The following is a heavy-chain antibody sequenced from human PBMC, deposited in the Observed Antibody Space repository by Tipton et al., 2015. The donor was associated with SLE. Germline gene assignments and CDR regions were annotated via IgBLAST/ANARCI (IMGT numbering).Heavy chain of an antibody. D-gene: IGHD6-19*01. Sequence: SLRLSCVASGFTFTTYGMPGVRLAPGKGLGWVAVIRDDGSKKYYGDSVKGRCTISRNNTKNTLYLQMSGLRAEDTAGDYCAKGGAVVGGERLDRWGQGTLVTVSS. CDR2: IRDDGSKK. CDR3: AKGGAVVGGERLDR. V-gene: IGHV3-30*02. J-gene: IGHJ5*02. CDR1: GFTFTTYG.